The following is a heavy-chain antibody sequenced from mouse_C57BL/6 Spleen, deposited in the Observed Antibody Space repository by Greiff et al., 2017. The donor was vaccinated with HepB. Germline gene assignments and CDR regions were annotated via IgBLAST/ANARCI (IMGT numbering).Heavy chain of an antibody. CDR2: FHPYNDDT. J-gene: IGHJ4*01. V-gene: IGHV1-47*01. CDR3: ARLGGDYAMDY. CDR1: GYTFTTYP. D-gene: IGHD4-1*01. Sequence: QVQLKESGAELVKPGASVKMSCKASGYTFTTYPIEWMKQNHGKSLEWIGNFHPYNDDTNYNEKFKGKATLTVEKSSSTVYLQLSRLTSDDSAVYYCARLGGDYAMDYWGQGTSVTVSS.